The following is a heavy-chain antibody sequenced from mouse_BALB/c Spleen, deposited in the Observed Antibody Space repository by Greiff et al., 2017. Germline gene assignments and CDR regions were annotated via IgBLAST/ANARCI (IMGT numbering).Heavy chain of an antibody. J-gene: IGHJ2*01. D-gene: IGHD2-10*02. CDR3: AREGYGNCDY. Sequence: EVMLVESGPGLVKPSQSLSLTCTVTGYSITSDYAWNWIRQFPGNKLEWMGYISYSGSTSYNPSLKSRISITRDTSKNQFFLQLNSVTTEDTATYYCAREGYGNCDYWGQGTTLTVSS. CDR1: GYSITSDYA. V-gene: IGHV3-2*02. CDR2: ISYSGST.